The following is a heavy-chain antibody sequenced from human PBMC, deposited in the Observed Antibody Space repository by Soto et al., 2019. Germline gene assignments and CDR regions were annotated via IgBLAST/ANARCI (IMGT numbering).Heavy chain of an antibody. CDR1: SGSISSSNW. CDR3: ARDRDYGDYVSGAFDI. D-gene: IGHD4-17*01. Sequence: QVQLQESGPGLVKPSGTLSLTCAVSSGSISSSNWWSWVRQPPGKGLEWIGEIYHSGSTNYNPSLKTRVTISVDKSKNQFSLKLSSVTAADTAVYYCARDRDYGDYVSGAFDIWGQGTMVTVSS. CDR2: IYHSGST. V-gene: IGHV4-4*02. J-gene: IGHJ3*02.